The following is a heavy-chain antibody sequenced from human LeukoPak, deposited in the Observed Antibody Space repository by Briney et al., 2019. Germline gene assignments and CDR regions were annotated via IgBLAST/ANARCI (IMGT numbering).Heavy chain of an antibody. V-gene: IGHV4-39*01. CDR3: ARLRTVNYFDY. CDR2: IYYSGNT. D-gene: IGHD3-10*01. J-gene: IGHJ4*02. CDR1: GGSFNSSTYY. Sequence: SETLSLTCTVSGGSFNSSTYYWGWICHPPGNGLEWIGGIYYSGNTYYNPSLKSRVTISVDTSKNQFSLKLTSVTAADTAVYYCARLRTVNYFDYWGQGTLVTVSS.